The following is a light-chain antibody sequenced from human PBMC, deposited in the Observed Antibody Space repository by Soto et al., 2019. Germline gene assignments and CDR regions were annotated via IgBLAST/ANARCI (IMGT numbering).Light chain of an antibody. CDR1: SSDVGAYNH. J-gene: IGLJ2*01. CDR3: SSHTLRSTLV. Sequence: QSALTQPASVSGSPGQSITISCTGTSSDVGAYNHVSWYQQHPGKAPKLMIYDVSIRPSGVSNRLSGSKSGNTASLTISGLQSEDEADYYCSSHTLRSTLVFSGGTKVTVL. CDR2: DVS. V-gene: IGLV2-14*03.